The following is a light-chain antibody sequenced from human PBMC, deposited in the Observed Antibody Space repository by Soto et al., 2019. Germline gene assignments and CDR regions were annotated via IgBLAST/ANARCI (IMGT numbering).Light chain of an antibody. V-gene: IGKV1-27*01. Sequence: DIQVTQFPSSLSASVGDRITITCRASQAIGNYLAWYQQKPGKVPKLLIYAASTLQSGVPSRFSGSRSGTDFTLTVSSPQPEDVATYYCQQSLSTLLTFGGGTKVDIK. CDR3: QQSLSTLLT. CDR1: QAIGNY. CDR2: AAS. J-gene: IGKJ4*01.